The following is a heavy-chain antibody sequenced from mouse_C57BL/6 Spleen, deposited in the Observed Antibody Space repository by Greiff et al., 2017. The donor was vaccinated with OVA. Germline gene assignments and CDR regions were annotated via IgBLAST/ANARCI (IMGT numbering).Heavy chain of an antibody. CDR2: IDPSDSYP. J-gene: IGHJ2*01. CDR1: GYTFTSYW. Sequence: QVQLQQPGAELVMPGASVKLSCKASGYTFTSYWMHWVKQRPGQGLEWIGEIDPSDSYPNYNPKFKGQSPFTVDTYTSTAYLPLSSLSSYSSAVYYCARSPVASFPDYWGPGTTLTVSS. CDR3: ARSPVASFPDY. V-gene: IGHV1-69*01.